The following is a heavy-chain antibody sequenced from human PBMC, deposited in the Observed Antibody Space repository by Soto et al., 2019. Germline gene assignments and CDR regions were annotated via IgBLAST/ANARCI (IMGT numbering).Heavy chain of an antibody. D-gene: IGHD6-6*01. CDR2: ISAYNGNT. Sequence: SVKVSCKASGYTFTSYGISWVRQAPGQGLEWMGWISAYNGNTNYAQKLQGRVTMTTDTSTSTAYMELRSLRSDDTAVYYCAILVGSYSSSSELYGMDVWGQGTTVTVSS. CDR3: AILVGSYSSSSELYGMDV. CDR1: GYTFTSYG. V-gene: IGHV1-18*01. J-gene: IGHJ6*02.